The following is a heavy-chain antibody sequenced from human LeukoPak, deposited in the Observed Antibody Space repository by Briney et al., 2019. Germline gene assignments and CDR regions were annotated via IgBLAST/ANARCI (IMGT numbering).Heavy chain of an antibody. CDR2: ISVYNGNTNT. D-gene: IGHD5-12*01. V-gene: IGHV1-18*01. CDR1: GYTFSSYG. CDR3: ARGYGYGAYGPTYFQH. J-gene: IGHJ1*01. Sequence: ASVKVSCKASGYTFSSYGINWVRQAPGQGLEWMGWISVYNGNTNTNYAQNLQGRVTMTTDTSTSTAYMELTSLTSDDTAVYYCARGYGYGAYGPTYFQHWGQGTLVTVSS.